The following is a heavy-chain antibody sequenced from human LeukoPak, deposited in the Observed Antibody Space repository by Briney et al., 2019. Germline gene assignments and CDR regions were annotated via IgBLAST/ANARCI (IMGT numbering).Heavy chain of an antibody. J-gene: IGHJ4*02. CDR1: GFTFSTFA. CDR2: IFPSGGEI. V-gene: IGHV3-23*01. CDR3: ATYRQVLLPFES. D-gene: IGHD2/OR15-2a*01. Sequence: GGSLRLSCEASGFTFSTFAMIWVRQPPGKGLEWVSSIFPSGGEIHYADSVRGRFTISRDDSKSTLSLQMNSLRAEDTAIYYCATYRQVLLPFESWGQGTLVTVSS.